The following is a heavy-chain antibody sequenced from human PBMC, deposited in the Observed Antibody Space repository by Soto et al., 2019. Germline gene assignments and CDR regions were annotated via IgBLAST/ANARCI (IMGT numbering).Heavy chain of an antibody. D-gene: IGHD3-10*01. J-gene: IGHJ6*02. CDR3: ARLGQSDTIFYGMDV. V-gene: IGHV5-51*01. CDR1: GYSFISYW. CDR2: IYPGDSDT. Sequence: KISCKGSGYSFISYWIAWVRQMPGKGLEWMGIIYPGDSDTRYSLSFQGQVTMSVDKSISTAYLQWNSLKASDTAMYYCARLGQSDTIFYGMDVWGQGTTVTVSS.